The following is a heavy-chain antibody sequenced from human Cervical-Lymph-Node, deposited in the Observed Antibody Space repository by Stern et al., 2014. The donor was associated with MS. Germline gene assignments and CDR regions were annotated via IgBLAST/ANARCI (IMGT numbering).Heavy chain of an antibody. Sequence: MQLGESGGGVVQPGRALSLSCVASGFTFSTYAMHWFRQAPGKGLEWVAFVSYDGTQRNSTDSVKARFTISRDNSKNTLYLHMNSLRDEDTAVYFCARGGRGVGLEYWGQGALVTVSS. D-gene: IGHD3-10*01. CDR2: VSYDGTQR. V-gene: IGHV3-30-3*01. J-gene: IGHJ4*02. CDR3: ARGGRGVGLEY. CDR1: GFTFSTYA.